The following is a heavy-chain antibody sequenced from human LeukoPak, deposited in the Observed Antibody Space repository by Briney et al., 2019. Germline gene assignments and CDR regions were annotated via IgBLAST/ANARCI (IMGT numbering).Heavy chain of an antibody. CDR1: GYTFTGYY. Sequence: ASVKVSCKASGYTFTGYYMHWVRQAPGQGLEWMGWINPNSGGTNYAQKFQGRVTMTRDTSISTAYMELSRLRSDDTAVYYCAREEYYDLWSGYFYYYYGMDVWGQGTTVTVSS. CDR2: INPNSGGT. D-gene: IGHD3-3*01. CDR3: AREEYYDLWSGYFYYYYGMDV. V-gene: IGHV1-2*02. J-gene: IGHJ6*02.